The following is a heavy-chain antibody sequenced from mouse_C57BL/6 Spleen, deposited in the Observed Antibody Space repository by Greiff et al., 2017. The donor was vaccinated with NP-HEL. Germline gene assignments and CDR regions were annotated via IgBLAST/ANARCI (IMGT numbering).Heavy chain of an antibody. J-gene: IGHJ1*03. CDR3: ARKSTDWYFDV. CDR2: IDPSDSYT. CDR1: GYTFTSYW. Sequence: QVQLQQPGAELVMPGASVKLSCKASGYTFTSYWMHWVKQRPGQGLEWIGEIDPSDSYTNYNQKFKGKSTLTVDKSSSTAYMQLSSLTSEDSAVYECARKSTDWYFDVWGTGTTVTVSS. V-gene: IGHV1-69*01. D-gene: IGHD5-1*01.